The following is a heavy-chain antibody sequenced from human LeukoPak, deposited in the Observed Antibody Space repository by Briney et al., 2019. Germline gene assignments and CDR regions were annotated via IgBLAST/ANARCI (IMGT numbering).Heavy chain of an antibody. CDR2: IYTSGST. Sequence: SETLSLTCTVSGGSISSGSYYWSWIRQPAGKGLEWIGRIYTSGSTNYNPSLKSRVTISVDTSKNQFSLKLSSVTAADTAVYYCASNYYDSSGYYSSSDYWGQGTLVTVSS. D-gene: IGHD3-22*01. J-gene: IGHJ4*02. CDR3: ASNYYDSSGYYSSSDY. CDR1: GGSISSGSYY. V-gene: IGHV4-61*02.